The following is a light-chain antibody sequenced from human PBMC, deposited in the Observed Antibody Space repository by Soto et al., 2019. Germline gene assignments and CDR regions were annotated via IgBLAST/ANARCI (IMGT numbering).Light chain of an antibody. J-gene: IGKJ4*01. CDR1: QAVNTR. V-gene: IGKV3D-11*01. Sequence: EIVLTQSPATLSSFPGDRVTLSCRASQAVNTRLAWYQHKPGQAPRLLIYLASNRAAGVPARFSGSGSGTDFTLTISDVEPEDFAVYYCQKCGSAPFTFGGGTKVDIK. CDR3: QKCGSAPFT. CDR2: LAS.